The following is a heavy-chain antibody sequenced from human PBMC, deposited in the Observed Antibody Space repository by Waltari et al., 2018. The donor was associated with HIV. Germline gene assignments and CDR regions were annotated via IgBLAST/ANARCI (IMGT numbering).Heavy chain of an antibody. CDR3: ARAPGFIRLGELSLFLDY. CDR1: GGSISSSSYY. CDR2: IYYSGST. D-gene: IGHD3-16*02. Sequence: QLQLQESGPGLVKPSETLSLTCTVSGGSISSSSYYWGWIRQPPGKGLEWIGSIYYSGSTYYNPSLKSRVTISVDTSKNQFSLKLSSVTAADTAVYYCARAPGFIRLGELSLFLDYWGQGTLVTVSS. V-gene: IGHV4-39*07. J-gene: IGHJ4*02.